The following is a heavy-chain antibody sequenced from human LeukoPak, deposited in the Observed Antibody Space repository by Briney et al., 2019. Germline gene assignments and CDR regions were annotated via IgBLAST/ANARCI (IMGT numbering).Heavy chain of an antibody. CDR1: GFPLSNYW. Sequence: GGSLRLSCAASGFPLSNYWMSWVRQAPGKGLEWVANIKQDGSERYYVDSVKGRFTISRDKSKNTLYLQMNSLRAEDTAVYYCARDFYGDNSEVVSWHFDLWGRGTLVSVSS. CDR3: ARDFYGDNSEVVSWHFDL. J-gene: IGHJ2*01. CDR2: IKQDGSER. V-gene: IGHV3-7*01. D-gene: IGHD4-23*01.